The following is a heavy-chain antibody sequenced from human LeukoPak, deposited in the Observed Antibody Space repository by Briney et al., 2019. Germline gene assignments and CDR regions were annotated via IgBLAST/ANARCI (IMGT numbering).Heavy chain of an antibody. CDR3: ARDLEGYCSSTSCYAGWFDP. Sequence: NSSKTLSLTCAVSGGSISSSNWWSWVRQPPGKGLEWIGEIYHSGSTNYNPSLKSRVTISVDKSKNQFSLKLSSVTAADTAVYYCARDLEGYCSSTSCYAGWFDPWGQGTLVTVSS. D-gene: IGHD2-2*01. CDR2: IYHSGST. J-gene: IGHJ5*02. CDR1: GGSISSSNW. V-gene: IGHV4-4*02.